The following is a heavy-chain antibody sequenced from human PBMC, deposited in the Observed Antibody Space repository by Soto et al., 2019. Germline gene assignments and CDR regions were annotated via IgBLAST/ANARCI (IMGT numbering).Heavy chain of an antibody. Sequence: PSETLSLTCTVSGGSISSYYWSWIRQPPGKGLEWIGYIYYSGSTNYNPSLKSRATISVDTSKNQFSLKLSSVTAADTAVYYCANTLLQPQLSRYYYYGMDVWGQGTTVTVSS. D-gene: IGHD1-1*01. CDR1: GGSISSYY. CDR2: IYYSGST. J-gene: IGHJ6*02. CDR3: ANTLLQPQLSRYYYYGMDV. V-gene: IGHV4-59*01.